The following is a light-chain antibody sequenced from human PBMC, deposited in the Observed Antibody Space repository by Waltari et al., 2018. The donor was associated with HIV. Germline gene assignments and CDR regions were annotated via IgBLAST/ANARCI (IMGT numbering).Light chain of an antibody. CDR1: SSDVGGYDF. J-gene: IGLJ1*01. Sequence: RSVSGSPGQSVTISCIGTSSDVGGYDFVSWYQQHPGKAPKLMIYDVGKRPSGVPARFSGSKSGNTASLTISGLQAEDEADYFCCSYAGNFFVFGTGTQVSVL. CDR3: CSYAGNFFV. V-gene: IGLV2-11*01. CDR2: DVG.